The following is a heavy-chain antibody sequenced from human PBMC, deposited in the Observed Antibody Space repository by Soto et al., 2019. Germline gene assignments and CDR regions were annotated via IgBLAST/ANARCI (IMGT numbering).Heavy chain of an antibody. Sequence: TSETLSLTCAVSGGPISSSNWWSWVRQPPGKGLEWIGEIYHSGSTNYNPSLKSRVTISVDKSKNQFSLKLSSVTAADTAVYYCARDDSAIKDAFDIWGQGTMVT. J-gene: IGHJ3*02. CDR3: ARDDSAIKDAFDI. V-gene: IGHV4-4*02. CDR1: GGPISSSNW. D-gene: IGHD3-22*01. CDR2: IYHSGST.